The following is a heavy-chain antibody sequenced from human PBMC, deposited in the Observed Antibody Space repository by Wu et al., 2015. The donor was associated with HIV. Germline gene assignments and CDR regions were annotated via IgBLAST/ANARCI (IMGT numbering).Heavy chain of an antibody. CDR3: ARDIGGSGYCSSTSCPGYFQH. Sequence: QVQLVQSGAEVKKPGASVKVSCKASGYTFTNYDISWVRQAPGQGLEWMGWISAYSGNTKYAQKLQGRVTMTTDTSTSSAYMELRSLRSDDTAVYYCARDIGGSGYCSSTSCPGYFQHWGQGTLVTVSS. D-gene: IGHD2-2*03. CDR2: ISAYSGNT. J-gene: IGHJ1*01. V-gene: IGHV1-18*01. CDR1: GYTFTNYD.